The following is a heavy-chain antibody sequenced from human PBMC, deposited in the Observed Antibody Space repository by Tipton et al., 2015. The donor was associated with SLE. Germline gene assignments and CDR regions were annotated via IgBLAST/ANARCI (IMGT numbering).Heavy chain of an antibody. J-gene: IGHJ6*02. V-gene: IGHV1-18*01. D-gene: IGHD2-2*02. CDR2: ISAYNGNT. CDR3: ARGQGYCSSTSCYRNYYYGMDV. Sequence: QLVQSGAEVKKPGASVKVSCKASGYTFTSYGISWVRQAPGQGLEWMGWISAYNGNTNYAQKLQGRVTMTTDTSTSTAYMEPRSLRSDDTAVYYCARGQGYCSSTSCYRNYYYGMDVWGQGTTVTVSS. CDR1: GYTFTSYG.